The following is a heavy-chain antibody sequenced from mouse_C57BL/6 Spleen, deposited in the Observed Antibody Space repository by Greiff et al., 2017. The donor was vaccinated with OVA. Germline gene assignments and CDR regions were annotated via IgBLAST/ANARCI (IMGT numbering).Heavy chain of an antibody. CDR3: ASPITTVVAPYYFDY. CDR1: GYTFTSYW. D-gene: IGHD1-1*01. CDR2: IDPSDSYT. J-gene: IGHJ2*01. Sequence: QVQLQQPGAELVRPGTSVKLSCKASGYTFTSYWMHWVKQRPGQGLEWIGVIDPSDSYTNYNQKFKGKATLTVDTSSSTAYMQLSSLTSEDSAVYYCASPITTVVAPYYFDYWGQGTTRTVSS. V-gene: IGHV1-59*01.